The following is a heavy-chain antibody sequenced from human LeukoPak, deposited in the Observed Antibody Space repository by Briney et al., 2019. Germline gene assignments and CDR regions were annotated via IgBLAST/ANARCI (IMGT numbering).Heavy chain of an antibody. D-gene: IGHD3-3*01. CDR2: INPNSGGT. CDR1: GYTFTGYY. J-gene: IGHJ4*02. V-gene: IGHV1-2*02. Sequence: ASVKVSCKASGYTFTGYYMHWVRQAPGQGLEWMGWINPNSGGTNYAQKFRGRVTMTRDTSISTAYMELSRLRSDDTAVYYCATAPNYYDFWSGYSPPFDYWGQGTLVTVSS. CDR3: ATAPNYYDFWSGYSPPFDY.